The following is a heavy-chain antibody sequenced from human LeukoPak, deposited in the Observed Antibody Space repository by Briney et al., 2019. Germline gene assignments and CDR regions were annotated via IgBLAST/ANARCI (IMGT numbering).Heavy chain of an antibody. Sequence: PGRSLRLSCAASGFTFSSYVMHGVRPAPSRGLDGVTVIWYDERNIYYADSVKGRFTISRDNSKNTLYLQMNTQRAEDTAVYYCAKDREMGTMDYWGQGTLVTVSS. V-gene: IGHV3-33*06. CDR1: GFTFSSYV. CDR3: AKDREMGTMDY. D-gene: IGHD5-24*01. CDR2: IWYDERNI. J-gene: IGHJ4*02.